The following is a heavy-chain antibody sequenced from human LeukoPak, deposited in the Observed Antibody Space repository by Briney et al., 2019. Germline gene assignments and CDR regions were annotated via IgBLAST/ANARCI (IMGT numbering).Heavy chain of an antibody. D-gene: IGHD6-13*01. CDR3: ARSPPHDSSSWYIGYYYYMDV. Sequence: GGSLRLSCTASGFTFSTYTMNWVRQAPGKGLEWVSGINWNGGSTGYADSVKGRFTISRDNAKNSLYLQMNSLRAEDTALYHCARSPPHDSSSWYIGYYYYMDVWGKGTTVTISS. CDR1: GFTFSTYT. J-gene: IGHJ6*03. V-gene: IGHV3-20*01. CDR2: INWNGGST.